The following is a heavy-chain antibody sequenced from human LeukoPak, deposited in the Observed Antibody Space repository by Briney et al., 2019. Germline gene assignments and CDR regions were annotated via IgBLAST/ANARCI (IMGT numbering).Heavy chain of an antibody. Sequence: SETLSLTCTVSGGSVSSGDYYWTWIRQHPGKGLEWIGFIYYTGNTYYNPSLKSRLTMSLDTSKNQFSLKLSSVTAADTAVYYCTTTRAHQFDFRGQGTLVTVSS. D-gene: IGHD4-11*01. CDR3: TTTRAHQFDF. CDR1: GGSVSSGDYY. V-gene: IGHV4-31*03. CDR2: IYYTGNT. J-gene: IGHJ4*02.